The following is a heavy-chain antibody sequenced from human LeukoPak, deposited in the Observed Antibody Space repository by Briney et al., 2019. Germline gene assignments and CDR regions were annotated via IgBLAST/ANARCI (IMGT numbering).Heavy chain of an antibody. J-gene: IGHJ6*02. CDR3: ARDGGCSGGSCYYGMDV. D-gene: IGHD2-15*01. CDR2: IIHIFGTA. Sequence: SVKVSCKASGGTFSSYAISWVRQAPGQGLEWMGGIIHIFGTANYAQRFQGRVTITADESTSTAYMELSSLRSEDTAVYYCARDGGCSGGSCYYGMDVWGQGTTVTVSS. V-gene: IGHV1-69*13. CDR1: GGTFSSYA.